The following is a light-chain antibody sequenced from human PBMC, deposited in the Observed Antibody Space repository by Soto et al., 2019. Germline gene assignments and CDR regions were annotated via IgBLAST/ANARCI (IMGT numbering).Light chain of an antibody. Sequence: QSALTQPASVSGSPGQSITISCTGIRSDGGDYGYVSWYQLHSGKAPNLVIYEVRNRPSGVSNRFSGSKSGNTASLTISGRQAEDESYYFIASCISSGTGVFGGGTQLTVL. CDR2: EVR. CDR1: RSDGGDYGY. V-gene: IGLV2-14*01. CDR3: ASCISSGTGV. J-gene: IGLJ7*01.